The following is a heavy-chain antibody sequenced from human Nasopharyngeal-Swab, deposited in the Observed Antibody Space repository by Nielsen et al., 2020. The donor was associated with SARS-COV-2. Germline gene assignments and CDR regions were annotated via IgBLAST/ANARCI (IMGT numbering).Heavy chain of an antibody. V-gene: IGHV3-33*08. Sequence: GESLKISCSASGFTFSSYGMHWVRQAPGKGLEWVAVIWYDGSNKYYAASVKDRFTISRDNSKNTLYLQMNSLRAEDTAVYYCERDRTVTTKVYFDYWGQGTLVTVSS. CDR2: IWYDGSNK. CDR1: GFTFSSYG. D-gene: IGHD4-17*01. J-gene: IGHJ4*02. CDR3: ERDRTVTTKVYFDY.